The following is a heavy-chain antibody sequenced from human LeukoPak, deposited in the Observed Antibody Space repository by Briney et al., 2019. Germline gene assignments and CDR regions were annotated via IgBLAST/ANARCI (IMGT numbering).Heavy chain of an antibody. J-gene: IGHJ4*02. CDR1: GFTFSSYG. CDR3: AKEFGGYSYGYFDY. D-gene: IGHD5-18*01. V-gene: IGHV3-30*02. CDR2: IRYDGSNK. Sequence: GGSLRLSCAASGFTFSSYGMHWVRQAPGKGLEWVAFIRYDGSNKYYADSVKGRFTISRDNSKNTLYLQMNSLRAEDTAVYYCAKEFGGYSYGYFDYWGQGTLVTVSS.